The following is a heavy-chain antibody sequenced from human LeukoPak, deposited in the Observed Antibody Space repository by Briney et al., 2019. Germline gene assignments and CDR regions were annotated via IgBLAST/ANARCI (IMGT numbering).Heavy chain of an antibody. CDR3: ARDVADYGDYVNY. D-gene: IGHD3-16*01. Sequence: PGGSLRLSCAASGFTFSSYSMNWVRQAPGKGLEWVSSISSSSSYIYYADSVKGRFTISRDNAKNSLYLQMNSLRAEDTAVYYCARDVADYGDYVNYWGQGTLVTVFS. V-gene: IGHV3-21*01. CDR1: GFTFSSYS. J-gene: IGHJ4*02. CDR2: ISSSSSYI.